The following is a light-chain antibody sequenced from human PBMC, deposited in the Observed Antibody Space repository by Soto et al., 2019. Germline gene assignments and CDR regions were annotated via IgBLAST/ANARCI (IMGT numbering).Light chain of an antibody. CDR2: DVI. Sequence: QSVLTQPASVSGSPGQAIAISCTGSSNDVGGYDYVSWYQQHPGKAPKLIIYDVIHRPSGVSNRFSGSKSGNTASLTISGLQAEDEADYFCSSYTSSTTVAFGGGTKLTVL. J-gene: IGLJ2*01. V-gene: IGLV2-14*01. CDR3: SSYTSSTTVA. CDR1: SNDVGGYDY.